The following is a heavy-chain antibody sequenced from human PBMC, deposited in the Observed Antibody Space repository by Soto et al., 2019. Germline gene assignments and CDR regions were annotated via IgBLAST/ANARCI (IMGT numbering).Heavy chain of an antibody. CDR3: AREDSVSSYYSQ. J-gene: IGHJ4*01. Sequence: LRLSCAASGFTFSSYRMTWVRQAPGKGLEWVANIKQDGSETFYVDSVKGRFTISRDNAKNSLYLHMNSLGAEDTAMYYCAREDSVSSYYSQWGHGTLVTVSS. CDR1: GFTFSSYR. D-gene: IGHD2-15*01. CDR2: IKQDGSET. V-gene: IGHV3-7*03.